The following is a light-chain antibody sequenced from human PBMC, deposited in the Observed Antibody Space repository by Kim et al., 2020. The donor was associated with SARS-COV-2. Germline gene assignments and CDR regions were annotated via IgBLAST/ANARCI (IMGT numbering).Light chain of an antibody. CDR2: AAS. V-gene: IGKV1-39*01. Sequence: SASVGDRVTSTCRASENMRSYVSGYQQKPGKAPKYLGSAASRWQKGVPSRFSGSGSGTGFTLTISSLQPEDFATYYCQQSYSTPLSFGGETKREI. CDR1: ENMRSY. J-gene: IGKJ4*01. CDR3: QQSYSTPLS.